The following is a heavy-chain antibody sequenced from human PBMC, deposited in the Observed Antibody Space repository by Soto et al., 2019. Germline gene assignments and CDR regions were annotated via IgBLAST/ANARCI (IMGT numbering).Heavy chain of an antibody. V-gene: IGHV5-51*01. D-gene: IGHD3-22*01. CDR2: IYPGDSDT. CDR3: ASPSPSVHRDYYDSSGYSY. Sequence: PGESLKISCKGSGYSFTSYWIGWVRQMPGKGLEWMGIIYPGDSDTRYSPSFQGQVTISADKSLSTAYLQWSSLKASDTAMYYCASPSPSVHRDYYDSSGYSYWGQGTPVTVSS. CDR1: GYSFTSYW. J-gene: IGHJ4*02.